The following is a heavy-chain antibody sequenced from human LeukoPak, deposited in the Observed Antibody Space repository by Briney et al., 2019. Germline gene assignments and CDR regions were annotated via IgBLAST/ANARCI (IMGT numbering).Heavy chain of an antibody. CDR2: ISGSGGST. J-gene: IGHJ5*02. CDR3: AKDWEIRPWFDP. D-gene: IGHD1-26*01. V-gene: IGHV3-23*01. CDR1: GFTFSSYA. Sequence: QAGGSLRLSCAASGFTFSSYAMSWVRQAPGKGLEWVSAISGSGGSTYYADSVKGRFTISRDNSKNTLYLQMNSLRAEDTAVYYCAKDWEIRPWFDPWGQGTLVTVSS.